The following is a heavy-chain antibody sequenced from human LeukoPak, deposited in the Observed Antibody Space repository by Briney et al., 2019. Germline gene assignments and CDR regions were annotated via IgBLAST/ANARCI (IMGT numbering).Heavy chain of an antibody. J-gene: IGHJ3*02. V-gene: IGHV3-23*01. D-gene: IGHD6-13*01. CDR3: ARDQYSSSPGAFDI. CDR2: ISGSGGST. Sequence: GGSLRLSCAASGFTFSNYAMNWVRQAPGKGLEWVSTISGSGGSTFYADSVKGRFTISRDNAKNSLYLQMNSLRAEDTAVYYCARDQYSSSPGAFDIWGQGTMVTVSS. CDR1: GFTFSNYA.